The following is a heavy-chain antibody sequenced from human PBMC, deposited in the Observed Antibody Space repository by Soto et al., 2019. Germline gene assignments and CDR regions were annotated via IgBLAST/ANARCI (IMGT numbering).Heavy chain of an antibody. CDR3: ARVGVVSKMLGVLHAFDI. J-gene: IGHJ3*02. Sequence: GASVKVSCKASGYTFTSYGISWVREAPGQGLEWMGWISAYNGNTNYAQKLQGGVTMTTDTSTSTAYMELRSLRSDDTAVYYCARVGVVSKMLGVLHAFDIWGQGTMVTVSS. CDR1: GYTFTSYG. V-gene: IGHV1-18*01. D-gene: IGHD3-10*02. CDR2: ISAYNGNT.